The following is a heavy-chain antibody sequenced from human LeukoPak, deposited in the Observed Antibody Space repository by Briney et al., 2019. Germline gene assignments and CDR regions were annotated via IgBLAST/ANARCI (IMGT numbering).Heavy chain of an antibody. CDR3: AEGDWAATFDY. CDR1: VGTFSSYA. V-gene: IGHV1-69*06. D-gene: IGHD6-25*01. J-gene: IGHJ4*02. CDR2: IIPIFGTA. Sequence: SVKVSCKASVGTFSSYAISWVRQAPGQGLEWMGGIIPIFGTANYAQKFQGRVTITADKSTSTAYMELSSLRSEDTAVYYCAEGDWAATFDYWGQGTLVTVSS.